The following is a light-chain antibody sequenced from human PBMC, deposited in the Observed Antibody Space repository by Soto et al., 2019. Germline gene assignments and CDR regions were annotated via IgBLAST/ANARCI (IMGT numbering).Light chain of an antibody. CDR3: AAWDDSLNGYV. J-gene: IGLJ1*01. CDR1: TSNIAIND. Sequence: QSVLTQPPSASGTPGQRVTISCSGSTSNIAINDVYWYQQLPGAAPKLLIYSSNQRPSGVPDRFSGSKSGTSASLAVSGLQSEDEADYYCAAWDDSLNGYVFGTGTKLTVL. CDR2: SSN. V-gene: IGLV1-44*01.